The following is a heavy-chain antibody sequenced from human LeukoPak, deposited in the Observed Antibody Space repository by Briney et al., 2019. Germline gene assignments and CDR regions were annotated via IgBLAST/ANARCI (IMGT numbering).Heavy chain of an antibody. Sequence: GGSLRPSCAASGFTFSSYGMHWARQAPGKGLEWVAVISYDGSNKYYADSVKGRFTISRDNSKNTLYLQMNSLRAEDTAVYYCAKDRDWYYFDYWGQGTLVTVSS. V-gene: IGHV3-30*18. CDR1: GFTFSSYG. D-gene: IGHD5-24*01. CDR3: AKDRDWYYFDY. J-gene: IGHJ4*02. CDR2: ISYDGSNK.